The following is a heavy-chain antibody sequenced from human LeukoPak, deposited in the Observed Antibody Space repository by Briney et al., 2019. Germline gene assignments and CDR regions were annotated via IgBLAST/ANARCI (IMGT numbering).Heavy chain of an antibody. J-gene: IGHJ6*03. D-gene: IGHD2-15*01. CDR3: ERMRGGGIGYHYYVDV. V-gene: IGHV4-34*01. CDR2: INHSGST. Sequence: SETLSLTCAVYGGSFSDYYWSWIRQPPGKGLEWIGEINHSGSTNYNPSLKSRVSISVDTSKNQFSLKLTSVTAADTAVYYCERMRGGGIGYHYYVDVWGKATTVIVS. CDR1: GGSFSDYY.